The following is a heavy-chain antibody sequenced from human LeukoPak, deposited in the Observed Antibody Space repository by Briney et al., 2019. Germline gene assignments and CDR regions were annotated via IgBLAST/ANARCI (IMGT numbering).Heavy chain of an antibody. Sequence: GGSLRLSCIASGFTFGDYALSWFRQAPGKGLEWVGFIRAKPYAGTTEYAASVRGRFSISRDDSTSFAYLQMNSLQTEDTAVYYCGRDLKGDCRGTSCYGGIDYWGQGSLVTVSS. CDR1: GFTFGDYA. D-gene: IGHD2-2*01. CDR2: IRAKPYAGTT. J-gene: IGHJ4*02. CDR3: GRDLKGDCRGTSCYGGIDY. V-gene: IGHV3-49*03.